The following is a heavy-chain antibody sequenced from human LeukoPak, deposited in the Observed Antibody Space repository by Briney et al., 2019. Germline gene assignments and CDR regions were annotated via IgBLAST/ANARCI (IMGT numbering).Heavy chain of an antibody. CDR2: INHSGST. D-gene: IGHD1-26*01. J-gene: IGHJ4*02. V-gene: IGHV4-34*01. CDR3: ASSNKWELLVGGKGLAYY. Sequence: SETLSLTCAVYGGSFSGYYWSWIRQPPGKGLEWIGEINHSGSTNYNPSLKSRVTISVDTSKDQFSLKLSSVTAADTAVYYCASSNKWELLVGGKGLAYYWGQGTLVTVSS. CDR1: GGSFSGYY.